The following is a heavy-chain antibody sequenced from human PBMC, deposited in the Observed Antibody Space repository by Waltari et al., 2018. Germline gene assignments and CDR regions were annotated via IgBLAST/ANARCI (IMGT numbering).Heavy chain of an antibody. CDR1: GFTFSSYS. D-gene: IGHD3-3*01. CDR3: ARDRRYFLGSDVDY. CDR2: ISSSSSTI. Sequence: EVQLVESGGGLVQPGGSLRLSCAASGFTFSSYSMNWVRQAPGKGLEWVSYISSSSSTIYYADSVKGRFTISRDNAKNSLYLQMNSLRAEDTAGYYCARDRRYFLGSDVDYWGQGTLVTVSS. J-gene: IGHJ4*02. V-gene: IGHV3-48*04.